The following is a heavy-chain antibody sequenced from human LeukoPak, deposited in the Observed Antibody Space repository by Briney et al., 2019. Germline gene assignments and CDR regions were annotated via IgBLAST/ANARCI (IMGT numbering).Heavy chain of an antibody. Sequence: PSETLSLTCAVSGYSISSGYYWGWIRQPPGKGLEWIGSIYHSGSTYYNPSLKSRVTISVDTSKNQFSLKLSSVPAADTAVYYCARRGGNIDYWGQGTLVTVSS. CDR3: ARRGGNIDY. V-gene: IGHV4-38-2*01. J-gene: IGHJ4*02. CDR1: GYSISSGYY. D-gene: IGHD2-15*01. CDR2: IYHSGST.